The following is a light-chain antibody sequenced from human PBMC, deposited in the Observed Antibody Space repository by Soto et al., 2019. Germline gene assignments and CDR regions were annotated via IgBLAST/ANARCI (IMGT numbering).Light chain of an antibody. V-gene: IGKV3-15*01. Sequence: VMTQSPATLCVSPGEGATLSCRASHNIWGGVAWYQQKPGKARRLLIYLANTRATGIPARFSGSGSGKEFTLTISSLQSEDFAVYYCQQSRTFAQGTKVDIK. CDR3: QQSRT. CDR1: HNIWGG. CDR2: LAN. J-gene: IGKJ2*01.